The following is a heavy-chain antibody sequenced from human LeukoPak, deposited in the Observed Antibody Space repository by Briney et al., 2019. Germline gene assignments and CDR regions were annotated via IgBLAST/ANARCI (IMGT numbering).Heavy chain of an antibody. CDR3: AKGSSACISSRQGLEY. Sequence: GTSLRLSWAASGFSFGSYGMHWVRQAPGKGLDWVAVISYDGTNKYHADSVKGRFTISRDNSKNTLFLHMNSLRAEDTAVYYCAKGSSACISSRQGLEYWGRGTLVTVPS. J-gene: IGHJ4*02. D-gene: IGHD6-13*01. CDR2: ISYDGTNK. CDR1: GFSFGSYG. V-gene: IGHV3-30*18.